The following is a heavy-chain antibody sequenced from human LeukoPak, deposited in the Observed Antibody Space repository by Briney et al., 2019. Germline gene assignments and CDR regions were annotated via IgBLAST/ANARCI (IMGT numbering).Heavy chain of an antibody. Sequence: WASVKVSCKASGGTFSSYAISWVRQAPGQGLEWMGGIIPIFGTANYAQKFQGRVTITADESTSTAYMELSSLRSEDTAVYYCARSANSSGXXXPLLDYWGQGTLVTVSS. J-gene: IGHJ4*02. CDR3: ARSANSSGXXXPLLDY. V-gene: IGHV1-69*13. D-gene: IGHD3-22*01. CDR2: IIPIFGTA. CDR1: GGTFSSYA.